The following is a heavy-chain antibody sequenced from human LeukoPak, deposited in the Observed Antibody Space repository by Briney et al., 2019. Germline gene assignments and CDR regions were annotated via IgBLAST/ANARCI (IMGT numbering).Heavy chain of an antibody. Sequence: ASVKVSCKASGGTFSSYAISWVRQAPGQGLEWMGWINPNSGGTNYAQKFQGWVTMTRDTSISTAYMELSRLRSDDTAVYYCARDLRSDCSGGSCYFGEGWFDPWGQGTLVTVSS. CDR1: GGTFSSYA. CDR2: INPNSGGT. CDR3: ARDLRSDCSGGSCYFGEGWFDP. D-gene: IGHD2-15*01. V-gene: IGHV1-2*04. J-gene: IGHJ5*02.